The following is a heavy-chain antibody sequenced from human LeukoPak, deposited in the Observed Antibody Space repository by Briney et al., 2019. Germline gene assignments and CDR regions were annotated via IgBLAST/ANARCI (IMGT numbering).Heavy chain of an antibody. V-gene: IGHV6-1*01. Sequence: SQTLSLTCAISGDSVSSNSAAWDWIRQSPSRGLEWLGRTYYRSKWYNDYAVSVKSRITINPDTSKNQFSLQLNSVTPEDTAVYYCARGPDRSGYYGFDYWGQGTLVTVSS. CDR1: GDSVSSNSAA. J-gene: IGHJ4*02. CDR3: ARGPDRSGYYGFDY. D-gene: IGHD3-22*01. CDR2: TYYRSKWYN.